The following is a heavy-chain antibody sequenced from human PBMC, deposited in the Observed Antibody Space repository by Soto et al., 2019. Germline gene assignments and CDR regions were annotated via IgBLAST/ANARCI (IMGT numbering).Heavy chain of an antibody. Sequence: GXAVKVSGKASCYTFTNYGISWVRQAPGQGLEWMGWISAYKGDTNYAQNLRGRVTMTTDTSTNTAYMELRSLRDDDTAMYYCARDLDGSGSYYTDYWGPGTLVTVYS. CDR1: CYTFTNYG. V-gene: IGHV1-18*01. J-gene: IGHJ4*02. CDR3: ARDLDGSGSYYTDY. D-gene: IGHD3-10*01. CDR2: ISAYKGDT.